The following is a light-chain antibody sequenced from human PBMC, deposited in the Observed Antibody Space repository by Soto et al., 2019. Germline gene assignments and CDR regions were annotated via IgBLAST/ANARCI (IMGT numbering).Light chain of an antibody. CDR2: AAS. CDR1: QSISSTY. J-gene: IGKJ1*01. CDR3: QQYYASSWT. V-gene: IGKV3-20*01. Sequence: EIVLTQSPGTLSLSPGERATLSCRASQSISSTYLAGYRQKPGQAPRLLIYAASSRATGIPDRFSGSGSGTDFTLTSSRLEPEDFAVYYCQQYYASSWTFGQGTKVDIK.